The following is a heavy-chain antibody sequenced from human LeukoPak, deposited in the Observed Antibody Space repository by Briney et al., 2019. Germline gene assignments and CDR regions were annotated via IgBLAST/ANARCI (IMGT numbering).Heavy chain of an antibody. J-gene: IGHJ4*02. D-gene: IGHD2-21*02. Sequence: SETLSLTCTVSGYSICSGYYWSWVRQPPVKGLEWIGNIYYSGSTNYNPYLKSRVSIAVDTSNNQFSRKMSSVTAADTAVYYCAAAHYEGDGFSAIRYWGQGTPVTVSS. CDR2: IYYSGST. CDR3: AAAHYEGDGFSAIRY. CDR1: GYSICSGYY. V-gene: IGHV4-38-2*02.